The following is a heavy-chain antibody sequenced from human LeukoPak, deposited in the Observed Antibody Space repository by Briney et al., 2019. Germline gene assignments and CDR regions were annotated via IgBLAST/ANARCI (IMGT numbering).Heavy chain of an antibody. J-gene: IGHJ4*02. Sequence: ASVKVSCKASGYSFTGYYMHWVRQAPGQGLEWMGWINPNSGGTNYEQKFQGRVTMTRDTSISTAYMELSRLTSADTAVYYCARVGYTGFDLGYWGQGTLVTVSS. CDR2: INPNSGGT. CDR1: GYSFTGYY. CDR3: ARVGYTGFDLGY. D-gene: IGHD5-12*01. V-gene: IGHV1-2*02.